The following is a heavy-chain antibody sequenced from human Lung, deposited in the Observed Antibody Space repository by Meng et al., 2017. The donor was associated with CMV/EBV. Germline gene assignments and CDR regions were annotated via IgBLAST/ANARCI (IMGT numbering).Heavy chain of an antibody. V-gene: IGHV1-2*02. J-gene: IGHJ6*02. CDR3: ARDGLALTQQLVPYGMDV. CDR2: INPNSGGT. CDR1: GYTFTGYY. D-gene: IGHD6-13*01. Sequence: ASXXVSXKASGYTFTGYYMHWVRQAPGQGLEWMGWINPNSGGTNYAQKFQGRVTMTRDTSISTAYMELSRVKSDDTAVYYCARDGLALTQQLVPYGMDVLGQGXTVTVSS.